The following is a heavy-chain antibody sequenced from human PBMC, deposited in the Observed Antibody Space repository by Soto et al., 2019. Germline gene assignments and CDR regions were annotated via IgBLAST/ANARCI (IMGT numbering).Heavy chain of an antibody. CDR2: IYYTGST. Sequence: SETLSLTCTVSGVSITSGTYYWGWIRQPPGKGLEWIGTIYYTGSTYYDPSLKSLVTISVDTSKNQFSLTLTSVAAADTAVYDCARVSSSHYYGMDVWGQGTTVTVSS. V-gene: IGHV4-39*01. CDR1: GVSITSGTYY. J-gene: IGHJ6*02. CDR3: ARVSSSHYYGMDV. D-gene: IGHD6-6*01.